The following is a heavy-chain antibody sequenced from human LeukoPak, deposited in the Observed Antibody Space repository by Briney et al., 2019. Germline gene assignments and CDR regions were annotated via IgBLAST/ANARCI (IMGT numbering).Heavy chain of an antibody. D-gene: IGHD2-2*01. V-gene: IGHV6-1*01. CDR2: TYYRSTWYN. CDR1: GDSVSSNSVT. J-gene: IGHJ5*02. CDR3: ARRLTQYDCFDP. Sequence: SQTLSFTCAISGDSVSSNSVTWNWIRQSPSRGLEWLGRTYYRSTWYNDYAVSVRGRITVNPDTSKNQFSLHLNSVTPEDTAVYYCARRLTQYDCFDPWGQGILVTVSS.